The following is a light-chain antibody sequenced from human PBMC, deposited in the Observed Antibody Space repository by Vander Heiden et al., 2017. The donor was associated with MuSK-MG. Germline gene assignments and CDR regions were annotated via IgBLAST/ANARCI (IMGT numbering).Light chain of an antibody. J-gene: IGLJ2*01. V-gene: IGLV3-9*01. CDR1: KIGSKN. CDR3: QVGDSSTAV. CDR2: RES. Sequence: SYELTQPLSVSVALGQTARITCGGNKIGSKNVHWYQQKPGQDLVLVIYRESNRTAGIPERFSGSNSGTTATLTISRAQAGDEDDYYCQVGDSSTAVFGGGTKLTVL.